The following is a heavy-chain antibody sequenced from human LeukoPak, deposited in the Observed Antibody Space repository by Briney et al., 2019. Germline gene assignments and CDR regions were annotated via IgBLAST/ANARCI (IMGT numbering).Heavy chain of an antibody. J-gene: IGHJ5*02. CDR2: INPSGGST. V-gene: IGHV1-46*01. CDR3: ARDLNVVAGPPGSWFDP. D-gene: IGHD6-19*01. CDR1: GYTFTSYY. Sequence: GASVKVSCKASGYTFTSYYMHWVRQAPGQGLEWMGIINPSGGSTSYAQKFQGRVTMTRDMSTSTVYMELSSLRSEDTAVYYCARDLNVVAGPPGSWFDPWGQGTLVTVSS.